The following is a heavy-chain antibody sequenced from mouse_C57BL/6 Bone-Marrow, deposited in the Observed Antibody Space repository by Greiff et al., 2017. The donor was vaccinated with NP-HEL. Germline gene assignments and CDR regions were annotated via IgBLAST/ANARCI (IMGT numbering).Heavy chain of an antibody. CDR2: IDPSDSYT. Sequence: VQLQQPGAELVKPGASVKLSCKASGYTFTSYWMQWVKQRPGQGLEWIGEIDPSDSYTNYTQKFKGKATLTVDTSASTAYMQLSSLTSEDSAVYYCAREGYYGSSSGWGQGTLVTVSA. J-gene: IGHJ3*01. CDR1: GYTFTSYW. CDR3: AREGYYGSSSG. D-gene: IGHD1-1*01. V-gene: IGHV1-50*01.